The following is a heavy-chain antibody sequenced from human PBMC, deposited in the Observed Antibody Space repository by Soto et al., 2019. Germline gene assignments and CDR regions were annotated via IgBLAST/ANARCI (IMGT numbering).Heavy chain of an antibody. D-gene: IGHD5-18*01. Sequence: EVQLLESGGGLVQPGGSLRLSCAASGFPFSSFALSWVRQAPGKGLEWVSAISGSGDGTDYVGSVKGRFTISRDNSKNTLYLQMNRLRGEDTGGYYWAGRGYGSQDYWGQGTLVTVSS. V-gene: IGHV3-23*01. CDR3: AGRGYGSQDY. J-gene: IGHJ4*02. CDR2: ISGSGDGT. CDR1: GFPFSSFA.